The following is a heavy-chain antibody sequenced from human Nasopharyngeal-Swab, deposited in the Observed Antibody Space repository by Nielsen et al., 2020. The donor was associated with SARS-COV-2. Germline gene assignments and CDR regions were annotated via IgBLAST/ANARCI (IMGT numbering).Heavy chain of an antibody. CDR1: GFTVSSNY. CDR2: IYSGGST. CDR3: ARGGYSYGYVSY. Sequence: GESLKISCAASGFTVSSNYMSWVRQAPGKGLEWVSVIYSGGSTYYADSVKGRFTISRHNSKNTLYLQMNSLRAEDTAVYYCARGGYSYGYVSYWGQGTLVTVSS. V-gene: IGHV3-53*04. D-gene: IGHD5-18*01. J-gene: IGHJ4*02.